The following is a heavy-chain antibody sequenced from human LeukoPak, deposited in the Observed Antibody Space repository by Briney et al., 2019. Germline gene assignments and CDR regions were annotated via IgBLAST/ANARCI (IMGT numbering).Heavy chain of an antibody. J-gene: IGHJ4*02. Sequence: SETLSLTCAVYGGSFSGYYWSWIRQPPGKGPEWIGEINHSGSTNYNPSLKSRVTISVDTSKNQFSLKLSSVTAADTAVYYCARGRNYYDSSGYYQPPWYFDYWGQGTLVTVSS. D-gene: IGHD3-22*01. V-gene: IGHV4-34*01. CDR1: GGSFSGYY. CDR3: ARGRNYYDSSGYYQPPWYFDY. CDR2: INHSGST.